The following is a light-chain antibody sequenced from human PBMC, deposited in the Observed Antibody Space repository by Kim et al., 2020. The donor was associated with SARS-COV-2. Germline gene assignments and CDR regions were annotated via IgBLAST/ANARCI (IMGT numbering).Light chain of an antibody. CDR2: GAS. V-gene: IGKV3-20*01. J-gene: IGKJ3*01. CDR3: QQYGNSPAT. CDR1: QSVTSSD. Sequence: SPGESTYLSCRDRQSVTSSDLAWDQQKPGQAPRLLIYGASSRATGIPDRFSGGGSGTDFTLTISRLEPEDFAVYYCQQYGNSPATFGPGTKVDIK.